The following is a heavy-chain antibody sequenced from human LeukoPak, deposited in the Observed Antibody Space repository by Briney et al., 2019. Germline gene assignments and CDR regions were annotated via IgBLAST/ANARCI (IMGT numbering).Heavy chain of an antibody. CDR1: GYRFSDYG. CDR2: INTYNGNT. D-gene: IGHD1-26*01. Sequence: ASVKVSCKTSGYRFSDYGISWVRQAPGQGLQWMGWINTYNGNTEYAQSLQGRATMTIDTATATAYLEVRSLISDDTAVYYCARDLGEGAKRDLDFWGQGTLVTVSP. J-gene: IGHJ4*02. V-gene: IGHV1-18*01. CDR3: ARDLGEGAKRDLDF.